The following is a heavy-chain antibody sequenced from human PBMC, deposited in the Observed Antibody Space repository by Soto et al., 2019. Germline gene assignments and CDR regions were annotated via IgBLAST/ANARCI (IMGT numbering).Heavy chain of an antibody. CDR1: GFTFSSYS. D-gene: IGHD4-17*01. J-gene: IGHJ4*02. Sequence: EVQLVESGGGLVQPGGSLRLSCAASGFTFSSYSMNWVRQAPGKGLEWVSYISSSSSTIYYADSVKGRFTISRDNAKNSLYLQMNSLRAEDTAVYYGARDLNYGFFDYWGQGTLVTVSS. CDR3: ARDLNYGFFDY. V-gene: IGHV3-48*01. CDR2: ISSSSSTI.